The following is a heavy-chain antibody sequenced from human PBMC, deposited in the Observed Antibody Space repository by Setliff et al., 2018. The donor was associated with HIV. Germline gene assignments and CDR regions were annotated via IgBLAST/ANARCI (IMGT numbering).Heavy chain of an antibody. J-gene: IGHJ4*02. CDR3: TTGSGDY. V-gene: IGHV3-15*07. CDR1: GFSFSNAW. D-gene: IGHD3-10*01. CDR2: AYTKTDGGTT. Sequence: GGSLRLSCAASGFSFSNAWMDWVRQAPGKGLEWVGRAYTKTDGGTTDYAAPVKGRFTISRDDSKSIGYLQMNSLKTEDTAVYYCTTGSGDYWGQGTLVTVSS.